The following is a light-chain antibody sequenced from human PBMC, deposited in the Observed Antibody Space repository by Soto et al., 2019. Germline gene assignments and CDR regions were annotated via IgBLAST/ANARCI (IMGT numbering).Light chain of an antibody. Sequence: IQLTHSPSSLASSVVYRVTITCEASRGISSYLAWYQQKPGKPPKLLVYSASTLQSGVPSRFSGSGSGPDFTLTISSLQPEDSATYFCQQLNSYPQTFGQGTRLEIK. CDR3: QQLNSYPQT. CDR1: RGISSY. J-gene: IGKJ5*01. V-gene: IGKV1-9*01. CDR2: SAS.